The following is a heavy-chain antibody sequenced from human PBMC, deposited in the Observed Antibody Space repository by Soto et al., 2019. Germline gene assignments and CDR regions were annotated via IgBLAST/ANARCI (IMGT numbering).Heavy chain of an antibody. CDR2: IIPIFGTA. CDR3: ARPRYDSSGYYYFDY. D-gene: IGHD3-22*01. J-gene: IGHJ4*02. V-gene: IGHV1-69*13. CDR1: GGTFSSYA. Sequence: SVKVSCKASGGTFSSYAISWVRQAPGQGLEWMGGIIPIFGTANYAQKFQGGVTITADESTSTAYMELSSLRSEDTAVYYCARPRYDSSGYYYFDYWGQGTLVTVSS.